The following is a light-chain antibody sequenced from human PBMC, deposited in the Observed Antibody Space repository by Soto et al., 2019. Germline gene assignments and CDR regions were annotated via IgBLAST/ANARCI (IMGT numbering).Light chain of an antibody. J-gene: IGLJ2*01. CDR2: EGS. CDR3: CSYAGSSTFDVV. V-gene: IGLV2-23*03. CDR1: SSDVGSYNL. Sequence: QSALTQPASVSGSPGQSITISCTGTSSDVGSYNLVSWYQQHPGKAPKLMIYEGSKRSSGVSNRFPGSKSGNTASLTISGLQAEDAADYYCCSYAGSSTFDVVFGGGTKLTVL.